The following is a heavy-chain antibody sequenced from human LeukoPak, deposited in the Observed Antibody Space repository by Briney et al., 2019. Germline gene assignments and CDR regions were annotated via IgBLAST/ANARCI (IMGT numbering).Heavy chain of an antibody. J-gene: IGHJ5*02. V-gene: IGHV4-38-2*02. Sequence: SETLSLTCTVSGYSISSGYYWGWIRQPPGKGLEWIGSIYHSGSTYYNPSLKSRVTISVDTSKNQFSLKLSSVTAADTAVYYCARDLGGSRNWFDPWGQGTLVTVSS. CDR3: ARDLGGSRNWFDP. D-gene: IGHD3-10*01. CDR2: IYHSGST. CDR1: GYSISSGYY.